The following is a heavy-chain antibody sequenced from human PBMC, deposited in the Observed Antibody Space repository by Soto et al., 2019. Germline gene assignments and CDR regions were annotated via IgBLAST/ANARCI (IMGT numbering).Heavy chain of an antibody. CDR2: ITSSGSTT. Sequence: PGGSLRLSCAASGFTFSVFAMSWVRQAPGKGLEWVASITSSGSTTNYADSVKGRFTISRDNSKNTLYLQLSSLRADDTAIYSCANRAAGRDSGSSNWNFDSWGLGTLVTVSS. CDR1: GFTFSVFA. D-gene: IGHD1-26*01. V-gene: IGHV3-23*01. CDR3: ANRAAGRDSGSSNWNFDS. J-gene: IGHJ4*02.